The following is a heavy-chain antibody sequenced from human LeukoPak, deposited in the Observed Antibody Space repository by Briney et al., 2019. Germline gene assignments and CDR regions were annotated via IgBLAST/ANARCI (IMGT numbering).Heavy chain of an antibody. CDR2: IYPGDSDT. V-gene: IGHV5-51*01. J-gene: IGHJ4*02. CDR1: GYSFTSYW. CDR3: ARHRDPSGYDTSFDY. Sequence: GESLKISCKGSGYSFTSYWVGRVRQMPGKGLECMGIIYPGDSDTRYSPSFQGQVTISADKSISTAYLQWSSLKASDTAMYYCARHRDPSGYDTSFDYWGQGTLVTVSS. D-gene: IGHD5-12*01.